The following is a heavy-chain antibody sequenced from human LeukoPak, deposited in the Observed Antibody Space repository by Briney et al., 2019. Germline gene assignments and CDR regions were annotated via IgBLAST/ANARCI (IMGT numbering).Heavy chain of an antibody. J-gene: IGHJ4*02. CDR1: GFTISSNC. CDR2: IKEDGSEK. V-gene: IGHV3-7*04. CDR3: ARERACRGGINAAGTGMGDY. D-gene: IGHD6-13*01. Sequence: GGSLRLTCAASGFTISSNCRSWFGQAPGKGLEWVANIKEDGSEKYYVDSVKGRLTISRDTAKSSLYLQMNSLRAEDTAVYYCARERACRGGINAAGTGMGDYWGPGTLVTVSS.